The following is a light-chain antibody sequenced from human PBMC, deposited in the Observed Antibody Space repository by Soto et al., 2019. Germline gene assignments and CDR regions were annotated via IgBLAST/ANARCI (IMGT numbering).Light chain of an antibody. CDR3: QQTSVDSPHT. CDR2: GAS. V-gene: IGKV1-39*01. J-gene: IGKJ4*01. CDR1: QNVRDS. Sequence: DSQMTQSPSALSASVGDTVAITSRASQNVRDSLSWYQQKPGKAPKLLIYGASTLQDGVPSRCSGGGAGTDFTLTISNVQHEEFATYCCQQTSVDSPHTFGGGTKVEI.